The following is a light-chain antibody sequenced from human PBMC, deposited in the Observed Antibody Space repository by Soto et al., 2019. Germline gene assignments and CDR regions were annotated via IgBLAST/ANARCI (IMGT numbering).Light chain of an antibody. CDR2: GAS. CDR3: QQYDNSPIT. CDR1: QSVSSYS. Sequence: ENVLTQSPGTLSLSPGERATLSCRASQSVSSYSLAWYQQKPGQAPRLLIYGASSRATGIPDRFSGTGSETDFTLTISRLEPEDFAVYYCQQYDNSPITFGQGTRLEIK. J-gene: IGKJ5*01. V-gene: IGKV3-20*01.